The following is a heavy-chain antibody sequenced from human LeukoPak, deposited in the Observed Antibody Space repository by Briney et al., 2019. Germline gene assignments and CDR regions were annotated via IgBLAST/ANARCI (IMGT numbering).Heavy chain of an antibody. CDR1: GGSISSSSYY. CDR3: ARLPVGMKYYYDSSGSI. CDR2: IYYSGST. J-gene: IGHJ3*02. V-gene: IGHV4-39*01. Sequence: PSETLSLTCTVSGGSISSSSYYWGWIRQPPGKGLEWIGSIYYSGSTYYNPSLESRVTISVDTSKNQFSLKLSSVTAADTAVYYCARLPVGMKYYYDSSGSIWGQGTMVTVSS. D-gene: IGHD3-22*01.